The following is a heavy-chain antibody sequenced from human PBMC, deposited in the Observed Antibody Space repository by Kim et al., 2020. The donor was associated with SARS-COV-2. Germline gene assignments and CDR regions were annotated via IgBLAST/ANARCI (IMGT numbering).Heavy chain of an antibody. Sequence: WYNDYAVTVKSRITINPVTSKSQFSLQLTSVTPEDTAVYYCARGSLDFDYWGQGTLVTVSS. D-gene: IGHD1-26*01. J-gene: IGHJ4*02. CDR2: WYN. V-gene: IGHV6-1*01. CDR3: ARGSLDFDY.